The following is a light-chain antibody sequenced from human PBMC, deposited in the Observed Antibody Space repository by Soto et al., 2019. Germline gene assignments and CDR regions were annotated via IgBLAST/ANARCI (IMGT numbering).Light chain of an antibody. CDR1: SSDVGSYNL. CDR2: EVN. CDR3: CSYAGSRTFVV. Sequence: SALTQPASVSGSPGQSITISCTGTSSDVGSYNLVSWYQQHPGKAPKLMIYEVNKRLSGVSIRFSGSKSGNTASLTISGLQAEDEAEYYRCSYAGSRTFVVFGGGTKLTVL. J-gene: IGLJ2*01. V-gene: IGLV2-23*02.